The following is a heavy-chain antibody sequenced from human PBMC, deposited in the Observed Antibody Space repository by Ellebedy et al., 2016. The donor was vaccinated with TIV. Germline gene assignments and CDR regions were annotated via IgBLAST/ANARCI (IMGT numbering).Heavy chain of an antibody. J-gene: IGHJ4*02. CDR1: GLTFSGDW. CDR2: ISSDGSNT. CDR3: AKGLLDFWSGYVDH. D-gene: IGHD3-3*01. Sequence: GESLKISXAASGLTFSGDWMTWVRQAPGRGLEWVAVISSDGSNTYYADSVKGRFTISRDNTRNTLELHSSGLRDDDTALYYCAKGLLDFWSGYVDHWGRGTLVTVSS. V-gene: IGHV3-30*18.